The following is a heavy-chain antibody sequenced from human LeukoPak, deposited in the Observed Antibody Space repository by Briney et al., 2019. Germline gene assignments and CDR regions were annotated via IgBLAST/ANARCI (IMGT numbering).Heavy chain of an antibody. CDR3: ARGASSSWYLRYYFDY. CDR1: GGSFSGYY. CDR2: INHSGST. V-gene: IGHV4-34*01. J-gene: IGHJ4*02. D-gene: IGHD6-13*01. Sequence: SETLSLTCAVYGGSFSGYYWSWIRHPPGKGLESIGEINHSGSTNYNPSLKSRVTISVDTSKNQFSLKLSSVTAADTAVYYCARGASSSWYLRYYFDYWGQGTLVTVSS.